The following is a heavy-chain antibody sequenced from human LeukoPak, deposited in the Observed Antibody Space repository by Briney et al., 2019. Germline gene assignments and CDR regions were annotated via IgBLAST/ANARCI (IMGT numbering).Heavy chain of an antibody. J-gene: IGHJ4*02. CDR1: GFTFSTYW. D-gene: IGHD3-22*01. Sequence: GGSLRLSCAASGFTFSTYWMSWVRQAPGKGREWVANIKQDGSDKYYVDSVKGRFTISRDNAKNSLYLQMNSLRAEGTAVYYCAREGDSSGYYDDYWGQGTLVTVSS. CDR3: AREGDSSGYYDDY. V-gene: IGHV3-7*01. CDR2: IKQDGSDK.